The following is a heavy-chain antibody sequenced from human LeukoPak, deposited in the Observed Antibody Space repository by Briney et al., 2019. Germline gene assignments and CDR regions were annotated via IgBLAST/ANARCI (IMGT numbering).Heavy chain of an antibody. J-gene: IGHJ4*02. CDR1: GYTFTGHY. V-gene: IGHV1-2*06. D-gene: IGHD3-10*01. Sequence: ASVKVSCKASGYTFTGHYMHWVRQAPGQGLEWMGRINPNSGGTNYAQKFQGRVTMTGDTSISTAYMEPSRLRSDDTAVYYCARVGMVRGVIDYWGQGTLVTVSS. CDR2: INPNSGGT. CDR3: ARVGMVRGVIDY.